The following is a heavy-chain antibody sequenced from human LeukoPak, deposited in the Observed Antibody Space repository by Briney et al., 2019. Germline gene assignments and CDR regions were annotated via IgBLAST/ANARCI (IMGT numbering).Heavy chain of an antibody. CDR2: IYPGDSDT. J-gene: IGHJ4*02. CDR1: GYSFTSYW. D-gene: IGHD1-26*01. V-gene: IGHV5-51*01. Sequence: GESLKISCKGSGYSFTSYWVAWVRQMPGKGLEWMGIIYPGDSDTRYSPSFQGQVTISADKSISTAYLRWSSLKASDTAMYYCARHKGIVGTTQGDYWGQGTLVTVSS. CDR3: ARHKGIVGTTQGDY.